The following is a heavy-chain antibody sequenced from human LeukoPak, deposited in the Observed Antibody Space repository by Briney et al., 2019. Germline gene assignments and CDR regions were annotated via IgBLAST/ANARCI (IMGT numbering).Heavy chain of an antibody. D-gene: IGHD3-22*01. CDR3: ASPLDSSGYFYV. Sequence: GGSLRLSCAASGFTFSSYWMDWVRQAPGKGLVWVSRINSDGSNTNYADSVKGRFTISRDNAKSTLYLQMNSLRAEDTAVYYCASPLDSSGYFYVWGQGTLVTVSS. CDR2: INSDGSNT. CDR1: GFTFSSYW. J-gene: IGHJ4*02. V-gene: IGHV3-74*01.